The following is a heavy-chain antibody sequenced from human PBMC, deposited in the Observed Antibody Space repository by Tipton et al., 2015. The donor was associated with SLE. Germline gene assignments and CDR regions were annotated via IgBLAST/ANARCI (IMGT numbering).Heavy chain of an antibody. CDR2: INPNSGGT. Sequence: QSGAEVKKPGASVKVSCKASGYTFTGYYMHWVRQAPGQGLEWMGWINPNSGGTNYAQKFQGRVTMTRDTSISTAYMELRRLRSDDTAVYYCARCLTGDGGAFDIWGQGTMVTVSS. D-gene: IGHD7-27*01. CDR1: GYTFTGYY. V-gene: IGHV1-2*02. J-gene: IGHJ3*02. CDR3: ARCLTGDGGAFDI.